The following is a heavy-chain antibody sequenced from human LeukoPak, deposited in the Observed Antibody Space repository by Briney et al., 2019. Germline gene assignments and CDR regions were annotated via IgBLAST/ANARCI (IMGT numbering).Heavy chain of an antibody. Sequence: GGSLRLSCAASGLSFSCYSMNWVRQAPGEGLEGVSSISSSSSYIYYADSVKDRFNISRDNAKNSLYLQMNSLRAEDTAVYYCARLVNGGNSGWGQGTLVSVSS. CDR3: ARLVNGGNSG. CDR2: ISSSSSYI. CDR1: GLSFSCYS. J-gene: IGHJ4*02. V-gene: IGHV3-21*01. D-gene: IGHD4-23*01.